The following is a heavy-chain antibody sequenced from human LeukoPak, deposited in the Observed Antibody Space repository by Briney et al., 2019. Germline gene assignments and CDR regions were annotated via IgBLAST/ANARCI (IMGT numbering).Heavy chain of an antibody. CDR3: AKENYYYDSSGPSHFDY. CDR2: LSSSGGST. V-gene: IGHV3-23*01. Sequence: GGSLRLSCVASGFFFSNYDMNWVRQAPGKGLEWVSGLSSSGGSTFYADSVKGRLTISRDNSKNTLYLQMNSLRAEDTAIYYCAKENYYYDSSGPSHFDYWGQGTLVTVSS. CDR1: GFFFSNYD. J-gene: IGHJ4*02. D-gene: IGHD3-22*01.